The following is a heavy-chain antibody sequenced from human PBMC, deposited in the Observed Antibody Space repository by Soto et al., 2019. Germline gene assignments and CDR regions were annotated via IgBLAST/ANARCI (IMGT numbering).Heavy chain of an antibody. Sequence: GGSLRLSCAASGFTFSSYSMNWVRQAPGKGLEWVSSISSSSSYIYYADSVKGRFTISRDTSKNQFSLKLSSVTAADTAVYYCARGTGDVVVPAATNWFDPWGQGTLVTVSS. CDR2: ISSSSSYI. V-gene: IGHV3-21*04. D-gene: IGHD2-2*01. J-gene: IGHJ5*02. CDR1: GFTFSSYS. CDR3: ARGTGDVVVPAATNWFDP.